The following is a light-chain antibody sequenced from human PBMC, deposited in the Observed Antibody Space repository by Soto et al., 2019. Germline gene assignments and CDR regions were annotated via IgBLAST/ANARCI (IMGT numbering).Light chain of an antibody. V-gene: IGLV2-14*03. CDR2: DVN. CDR3: SSFTSTSTL. Sequence: QSALTQPASVSGSPGQSITISCTGASSDIGGSNYVSWYQQHPGKAPKLILYDVNNRPSGVSNRFSGSKSGNTASLTISGLQAEDEADYYCSSFTSTSTLFGGGTKLTVL. J-gene: IGLJ2*01. CDR1: SSDIGGSNY.